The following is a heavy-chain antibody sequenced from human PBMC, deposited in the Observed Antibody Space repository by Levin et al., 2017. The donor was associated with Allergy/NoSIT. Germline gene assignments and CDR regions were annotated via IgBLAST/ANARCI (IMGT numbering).Heavy chain of an antibody. CDR1: GFSLSTSGMC. J-gene: IGHJ5*02. CDR3: ARVSYYDDGGNYIGRAWFDP. V-gene: IGHV2-70*01. CDR2: IDWYDDK. Sequence: SGPTLVKPTQTLTLTCTFSGFSLSTSGMCVSWIRQPPGKALEWLALIDWYDDKYYSASLKTRLTISKDTSKNQVVLTMTNTDPVDTATYYCARVSYYDDGGNYIGRAWFDPWGQGTLVTVSS. D-gene: IGHD3-22*01.